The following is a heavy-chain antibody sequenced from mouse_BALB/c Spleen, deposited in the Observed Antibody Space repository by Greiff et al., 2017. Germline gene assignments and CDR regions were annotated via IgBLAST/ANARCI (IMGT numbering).Heavy chain of an antibody. Sequence: EVKLMESGGGLVQPGGSRKLSCAASGFTFSSFGMHWVRQAPEKGLEWVAYISSGSSTIYYADTVKGRFTISRDNPKNTLFLQMTSLRSEDTAMYYCARGPRFAYWGQGTLVTVSA. V-gene: IGHV5-17*02. CDR1: GFTFSSFG. J-gene: IGHJ3*01. CDR2: ISSGSSTI. CDR3: ARGPRFAY.